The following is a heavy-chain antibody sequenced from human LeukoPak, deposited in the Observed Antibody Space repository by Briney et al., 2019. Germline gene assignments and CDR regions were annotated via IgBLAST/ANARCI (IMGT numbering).Heavy chain of an antibody. CDR2: INSDGSST. J-gene: IGHJ4*02. CDR3: ARGEQWELSPFDY. V-gene: IGHV3-74*01. D-gene: IGHD1-26*01. Sequence: GGSLRLSCAASGFTFSRYRMHWVRQAPGKGLVWVSRINSDGSSTSYADSVKGRFTISRDNAKNTLYLQMNSLRAEDTAVYYCARGEQWELSPFDYWGQGTLVTVSS. CDR1: GFTFSRYR.